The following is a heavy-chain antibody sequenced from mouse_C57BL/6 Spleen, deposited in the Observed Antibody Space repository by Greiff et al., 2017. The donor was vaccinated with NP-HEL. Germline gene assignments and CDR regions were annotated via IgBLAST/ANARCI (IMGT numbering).Heavy chain of an antibody. V-gene: IGHV5-4*03. D-gene: IGHD2-4*01. Sequence: EVKLVESGGGLVKPGGSLKLSCAASGFTFSSYAMSWVRQTPEKRLEWVATISDGGSYTYYPDNVKGRFTISRDNAKNNLYLQMSHLKSEDTAMYYCARSDYLDYFDYWGQGTTLTVSS. CDR1: GFTFSSYA. CDR3: ARSDYLDYFDY. CDR2: ISDGGSYT. J-gene: IGHJ2*01.